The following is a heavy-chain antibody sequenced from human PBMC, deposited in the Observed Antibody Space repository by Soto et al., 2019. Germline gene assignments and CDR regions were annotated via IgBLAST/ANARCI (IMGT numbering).Heavy chain of an antibody. V-gene: IGHV4-59*01. CDR2: IYYSGST. CDR1: GGSISSYY. D-gene: IGHD2-21*01. Sequence: QVQLQESGPGLVKPSETLSLTCTVSGGSISSYYWSWIRQPPGKGLEWIGYIYYSGSTNYNPSLKGRVTISVDTSKSQCSLKLSSVTAADTAVYYCARVWGYYFDYWGQGTLVTVSS. CDR3: ARVWGYYFDY. J-gene: IGHJ4*02.